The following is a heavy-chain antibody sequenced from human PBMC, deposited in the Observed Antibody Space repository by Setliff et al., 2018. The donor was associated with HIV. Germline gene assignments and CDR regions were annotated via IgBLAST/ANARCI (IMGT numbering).Heavy chain of an antibody. CDR3: AREQRYAMARRHICFDP. Sequence: GASVKVSCKASGYTFAGYYIHWVRQAPGQGLEWMGWINPNSGGTNYVQKFQGMVTMTRDTSISTAYMGLSRLTSDDTAVYYGAREQRYAMARRHICFDPWGHLTLFTVSS. J-gene: IGHJ5*02. V-gene: IGHV1-2*02. CDR2: INPNSGGT. CDR1: GYTFAGYY. D-gene: IGHD6-19*01.